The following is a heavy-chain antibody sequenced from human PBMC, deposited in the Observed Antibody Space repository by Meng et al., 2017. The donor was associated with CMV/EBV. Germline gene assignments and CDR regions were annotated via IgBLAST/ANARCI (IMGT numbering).Heavy chain of an antibody. Sequence: ASVKVSCKASGYTFTGYYMHWVRQAPGQGLERMGWINPNSGGTNYAQKFQGRVTMTRDTSISTAYMELSRLRSDDTAVYYCARSYCGGDCPFQHWGQGTLVTVSS. CDR1: GYTFTGYY. J-gene: IGHJ1*01. V-gene: IGHV1-2*02. D-gene: IGHD2-21*01. CDR2: INPNSGGT. CDR3: ARSYCGGDCPFQH.